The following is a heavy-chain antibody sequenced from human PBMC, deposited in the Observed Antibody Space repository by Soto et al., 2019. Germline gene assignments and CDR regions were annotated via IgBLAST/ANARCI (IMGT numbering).Heavy chain of an antibody. CDR2: IIPIFGTA. D-gene: IGHD6-6*01. V-gene: IGHV1-69*13. Sequence: SVKVSCKASGGTFSSYATSWVRQAPGQGLEWMGGIIPIFGTANYAQKFQGRVTITADESTSTAYMELSSLRSEDTAVYYCARSDSSSSVYYYYGMDVWGQGTTVTVSS. CDR3: ARSDSSSSVYYYYGMDV. CDR1: GGTFSSYA. J-gene: IGHJ6*02.